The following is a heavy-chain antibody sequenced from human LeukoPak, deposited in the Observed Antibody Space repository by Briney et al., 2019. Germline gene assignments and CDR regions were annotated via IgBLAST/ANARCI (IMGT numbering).Heavy chain of an antibody. CDR1: GYSFTTHG. Sequence: ASVKVSCKASGYSFTTHGINWVRQATGQGLEWMAWMKPKTGDTGYAQKFQGRVTMTTNTSISTAYMELSSLTSEDTAVYYCARGWYFDLWGRGTLVSVSS. CDR3: ARGWYFDL. V-gene: IGHV1-8*01. CDR2: MKPKTGDT. J-gene: IGHJ2*01.